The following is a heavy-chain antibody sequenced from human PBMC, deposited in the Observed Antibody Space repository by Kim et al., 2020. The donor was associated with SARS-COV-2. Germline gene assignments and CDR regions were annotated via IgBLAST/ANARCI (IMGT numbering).Heavy chain of an antibody. Sequence: SVKVSCKASGGTFSSYAISWVRQAPGQGLEWMGGIIPIFGTANYAQKFQGRVTITADESTSTAYMELSSLRSEDTAVYYCASIIVVVPAAIEDAFDIWGQGTMVTVSS. V-gene: IGHV1-69*13. CDR2: IIPIFGTA. CDR1: GGTFSSYA. CDR3: ASIIVVVPAAIEDAFDI. J-gene: IGHJ3*02. D-gene: IGHD2-2*02.